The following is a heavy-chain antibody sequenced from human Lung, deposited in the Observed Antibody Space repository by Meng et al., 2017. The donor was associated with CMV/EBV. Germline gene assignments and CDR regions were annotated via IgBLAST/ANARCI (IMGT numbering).Heavy chain of an antibody. Sequence: ASXXVSXKASGYIFTKYGVNWMRQAPGQGPEWMGWISAYNGDTMYAQKVQGRVTMTTDTSTSTAYMELRGLRSDNTAVYYCARDAGTIAVSGIGDDWGQGXLVTVSS. V-gene: IGHV1-18*01. CDR3: ARDAGTIAVSGIGDD. CDR2: ISAYNGDT. CDR1: GYIFTKYG. D-gene: IGHD6-19*01. J-gene: IGHJ4*02.